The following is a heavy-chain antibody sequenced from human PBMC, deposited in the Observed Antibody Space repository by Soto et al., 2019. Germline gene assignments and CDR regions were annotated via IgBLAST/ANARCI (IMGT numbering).Heavy chain of an antibody. CDR3: ARDWIEYSSSPFYYYYGMDV. V-gene: IGHV3-30-3*01. D-gene: IGHD6-6*01. J-gene: IGHJ6*02. CDR2: ISYDGSNK. Sequence: QVQLVESGGGVVQPGRFLRHSCAASGFTFSSYAMHWVRQAPGKGLEWVAVISYDGSNKYYADSVKGRFTISRDNSKNTPYLQMNSLRAEDSAVYYCARDWIEYSSSPFYYYYGMDVWGQVTTVTVSS. CDR1: GFTFSSYA.